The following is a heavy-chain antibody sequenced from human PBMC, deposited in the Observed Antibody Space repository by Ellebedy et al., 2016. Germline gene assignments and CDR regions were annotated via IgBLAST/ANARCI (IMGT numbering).Heavy chain of an antibody. J-gene: IGHJ4*02. D-gene: IGHD1-26*01. CDR2: INHSGST. CDR1: GGSFSGYY. V-gene: IGHV4-34*01. Sequence: SETLSLTCAVYGGSFSGYYWNWIRQPPGKGLEWIGEINHSGSTNYNPSLKSRVTISVDTSKNQFSLKLSSVTAADTAVYYCARQAAGIVGAVDYWGQGTLVTVSS. CDR3: ARQAAGIVGAVDY.